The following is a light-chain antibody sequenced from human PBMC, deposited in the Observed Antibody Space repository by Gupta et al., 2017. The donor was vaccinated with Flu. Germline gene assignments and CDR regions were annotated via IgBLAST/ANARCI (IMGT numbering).Light chain of an antibody. CDR2: GAY. V-gene: IGKV3-15*01. CDR3: QQYKSWPLT. Sequence: GERATLSCRASQDFGSHLSWFQQKPGQAPRLLVYGAYTRATGIPARFSGSGSGTEFTLTISSLQSEDFAVYYCQQYKSWPLTFGGGTKVEIK. J-gene: IGKJ4*01. CDR1: QDFGSH.